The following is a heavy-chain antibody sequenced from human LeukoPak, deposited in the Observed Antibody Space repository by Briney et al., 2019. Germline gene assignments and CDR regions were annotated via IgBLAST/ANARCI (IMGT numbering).Heavy chain of an antibody. CDR1: GFSFSSDV. V-gene: IGHV3-23*01. CDR2: ICGGGGST. CDR3: AKGGYCSSTSCYVGWFDP. J-gene: IGHJ5*02. Sequence: GGSLRLSCAASGFSFSSDVMDWVRQAPGKGLEWVSVICGGGGSTYYADSLKGRFTISRDNSKNTLFQRMNSLRAEDTAVYYCAKGGYCSSTSCYVGWFDPWGQGTLVTVSS. D-gene: IGHD2-2*01.